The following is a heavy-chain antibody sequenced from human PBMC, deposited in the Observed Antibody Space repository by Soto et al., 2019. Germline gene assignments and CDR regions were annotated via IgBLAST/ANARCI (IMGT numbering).Heavy chain of an antibody. CDR1: GFTFSNFY. V-gene: IGHV3-23*01. CDR2: ISPSGDKP. J-gene: IGHJ4*02. Sequence: PGGSLRLSCAASGFTFSNFYMYWVRQAPGKGLEWISAISPSGDKPSYADSVKGRSAISRDNSKNTLYLLMNSLRGDDTAVYFCAKLGVKIVTAGTDYWGQGTLVTVSS. D-gene: IGHD6-13*01. CDR3: AKLGVKIVTAGTDY.